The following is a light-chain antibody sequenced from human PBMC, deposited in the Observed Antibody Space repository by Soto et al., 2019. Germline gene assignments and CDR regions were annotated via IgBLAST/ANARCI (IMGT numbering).Light chain of an antibody. CDR1: QNINNN. J-gene: IGKJ4*02. CDR2: AAS. CDR3: QQYNSWPRT. Sequence: DIKMTQSPSTLSASAGDRVTISCRAGQNINNNLAWYQQKPGKAPKLLIYAASTLDTGVPSRFSGSGSGTEFTLTINSLQAEDCAAYYCQQYNSWPRTFGGGTKVDIK. V-gene: IGKV3-15*01.